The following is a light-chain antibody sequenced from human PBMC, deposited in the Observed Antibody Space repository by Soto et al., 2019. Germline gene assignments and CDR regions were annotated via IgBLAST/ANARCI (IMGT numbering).Light chain of an antibody. Sequence: DIQLTQSPSSLSASVGDRVTITCRASHSISSNLNWYQQKPGKAPKLLIYAASSLQSGVPARFSGSGSGTVFTLTISSLQPEDFATYSGQQSYSTPWTFGQGTKVEIK. CDR3: QQSYSTPWT. J-gene: IGKJ1*01. CDR1: HSISSN. CDR2: AAS. V-gene: IGKV1-39*01.